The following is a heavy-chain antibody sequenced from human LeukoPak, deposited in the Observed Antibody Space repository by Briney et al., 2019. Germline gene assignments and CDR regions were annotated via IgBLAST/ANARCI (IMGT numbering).Heavy chain of an antibody. V-gene: IGHV1-18*01. D-gene: IGHD5/OR15-5a*01. Sequence: ASVKVSCKASGYTFTNYGISWVRQAPGQGLEWMGWISAYSGYTHYARKIQGRVTVTTEASTSTANMDLRSLTSYDTAVYYCARDAVSTTTAGGIDYWGQGTLVTVSS. J-gene: IGHJ4*02. CDR2: ISAYSGYT. CDR3: ARDAVSTTTAGGIDY. CDR1: GYTFTNYG.